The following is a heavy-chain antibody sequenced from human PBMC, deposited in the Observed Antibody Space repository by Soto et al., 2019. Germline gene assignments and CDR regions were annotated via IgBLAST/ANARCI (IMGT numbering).Heavy chain of an antibody. Sequence: SETLSLTCTVSGGSISSYYWSRIRQPPGKGLEWIGYIFYSGSTNYNPSLKSRVTISLDTSKNQFSLKLSSVTAADTAVYYCARPQAYCCGGSCYSTWFDPWGTGTLVTVSS. V-gene: IGHV4-59*08. CDR3: ARPQAYCCGGSCYSTWFDP. J-gene: IGHJ5*02. D-gene: IGHD2-15*01. CDR2: IFYSGST. CDR1: GGSISSYY.